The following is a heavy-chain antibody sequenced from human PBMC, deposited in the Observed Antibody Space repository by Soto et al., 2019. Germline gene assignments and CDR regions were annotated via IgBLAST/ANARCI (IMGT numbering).Heavy chain of an antibody. Sequence: GGSLRLSCAASGFTFSSYAMSWVRQAPGKGLEWVSAISGSGGSTYYADSVMGRFTISRDNSKNTLYLIMNSLNAEEAAVYYGAKERVDRAMFRGSWFDSWGQGTMVTVSS. CDR1: GFTFSSYA. D-gene: IGHD5-18*01. CDR2: ISGSGGST. CDR3: AKERVDRAMFRGSWFDS. J-gene: IGHJ5*01. V-gene: IGHV3-23*01.